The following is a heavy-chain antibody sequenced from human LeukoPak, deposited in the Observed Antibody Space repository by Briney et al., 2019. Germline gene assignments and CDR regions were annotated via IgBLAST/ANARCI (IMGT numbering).Heavy chain of an antibody. CDR2: IHGGGAT. D-gene: IGHD4-23*01. V-gene: IGHV3-66*01. J-gene: IGHJ4*02. CDR1: GFTVTSNF. Sequence: GGTLRLSCAASGFTVTSNFMSWVRQAPGKGLEWVSVIHGGGATYYADSVKGRFTISRDISKKALYLQMNSLRGDDTAVYYCAGSAVTKLDSWGQGNLVTVSS. CDR3: AGSAVTKLDS.